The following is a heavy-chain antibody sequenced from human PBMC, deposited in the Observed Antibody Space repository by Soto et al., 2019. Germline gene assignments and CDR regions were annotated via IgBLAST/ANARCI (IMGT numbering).Heavy chain of an antibody. D-gene: IGHD3-16*02. Sequence: GGALRLSWAASGCTFSSYAMSWGRQAPGKGLEWVSAISGSGGSTYYADSVKGRFTISRDNSKNTLYLQMNSLRAEDTAVYYCAKDPTSPNRYQTYHLDYWGQGTLVTVTS. CDR3: AKDPTSPNRYQTYHLDY. CDR2: ISGSGGST. J-gene: IGHJ4*02. V-gene: IGHV3-23*01. CDR1: GCTFSSYA.